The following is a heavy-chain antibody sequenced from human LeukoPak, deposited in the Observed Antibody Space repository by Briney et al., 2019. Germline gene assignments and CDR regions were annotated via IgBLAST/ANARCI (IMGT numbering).Heavy chain of an antibody. J-gene: IGHJ4*02. Sequence: PSETLSLTCAVSGGSFSTSSYYWGWIRQPPGKRLEWIGTIDYTGSTYYNPSLKSRVTISVDTSMKQFSLKLSSVTAADTAVYYCASLPRYDFWIWGQGTLVTVSS. CDR3: ASLPRYDFWI. V-gene: IGHV4-39*01. CDR1: GGSFSTSSYY. D-gene: IGHD3-3*01. CDR2: IDYTGST.